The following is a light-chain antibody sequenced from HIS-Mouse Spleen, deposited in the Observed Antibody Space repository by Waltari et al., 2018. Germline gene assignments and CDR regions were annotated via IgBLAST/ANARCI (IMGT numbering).Light chain of an antibody. J-gene: IGLJ3*02. Sequence: QSVLTQPPSASGTPGQRVTSSCSGSSPNLGSNTVNWYQQHPETAPKLLIYSNNQRPSGVPDRFSGSKSGTSASLAISGLQSEDEADYYCAAWDDSLNGYWVFGGGTKLTVL. CDR3: AAWDDSLNGYWV. CDR2: SNN. V-gene: IGLV1-44*01. CDR1: SPNLGSNT.